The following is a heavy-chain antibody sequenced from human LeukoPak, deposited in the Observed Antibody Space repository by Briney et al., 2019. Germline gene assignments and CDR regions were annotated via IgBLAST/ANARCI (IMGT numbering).Heavy chain of an antibody. CDR3: ARTKYYYNSSVSAFDI. J-gene: IGHJ3*02. CDR1: GFTFSSYS. V-gene: IGHV3-48*01. D-gene: IGHD3-22*01. Sequence: PGRSLRLSCAASGFTFSSYSMNWVRQAPGKGLEWVSYISSSSSTIYYADSVKGRFTISRDNAKNSLYLQMNSLRAEDTAVYYCARTKYYYNSSVSAFDIWGQGTMVTVSS. CDR2: ISSSSSTI.